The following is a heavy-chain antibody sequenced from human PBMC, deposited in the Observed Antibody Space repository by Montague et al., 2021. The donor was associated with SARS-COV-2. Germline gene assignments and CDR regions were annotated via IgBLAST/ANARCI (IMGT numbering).Heavy chain of an antibody. D-gene: IGHD3-10*01. CDR1: GFTFSSSA. Sequence: SLRLSCAASGFTFSSSAMNWVRQAPGKGLEWVSGSSGSDGGTHYADSVKGRFTISRDNSKNVLYLQMNSLRAEDTALYYCAKDSYYYGLGYGMDVWGQGTTVTVPS. V-gene: IGHV3-23*01. CDR3: AKDSYYYGLGYGMDV. J-gene: IGHJ6*02. CDR2: SSGSDGGT.